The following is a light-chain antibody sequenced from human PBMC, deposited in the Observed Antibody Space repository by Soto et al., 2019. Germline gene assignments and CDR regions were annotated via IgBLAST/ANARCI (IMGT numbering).Light chain of an antibody. CDR1: SSDIGGYNY. CDR3: SSYTSSTTRV. V-gene: IGLV2-14*03. Sequence: QSALTQPASVSGSPGQSITISCSGTSSDIGGYNYVSWYQQHPGEPPQLMICEVSNRPSGVSKRFSGTNSGNTASLTISGLQAEDDADYYCSSYTSSTTRVFGGGTKLTVL. CDR2: EVS. J-gene: IGLJ3*02.